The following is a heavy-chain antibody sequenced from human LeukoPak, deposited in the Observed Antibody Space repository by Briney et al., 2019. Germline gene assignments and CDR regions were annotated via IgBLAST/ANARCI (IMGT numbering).Heavy chain of an antibody. D-gene: IGHD3-10*01. V-gene: IGHV4-59*01. J-gene: IGHJ4*02. Sequence: PSETLSLTCTVSGGSISSYYWSWIRQPPGKGLEWIGYIYYSGSTNYNPSLKSRVTISVDTSKNQFSLKLSSVTAADTAVYYCARDRKYGSGFNYWGQGTLVTVSS. CDR1: GGSISSYY. CDR2: IYYSGST. CDR3: ARDRKYGSGFNY.